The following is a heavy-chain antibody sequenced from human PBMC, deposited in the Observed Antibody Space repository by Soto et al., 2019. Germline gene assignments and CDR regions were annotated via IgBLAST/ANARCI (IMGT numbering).Heavy chain of an antibody. Sequence: PGGSLRLSCAASGFTFSSYGMHWVRQAPGKGLEWVAVIWYDGSNKYYADSVKGRFTISRDNSKNTLYLQMNSLRAEDTAVYYCAASLEIHGYYYGMDVWGQGTTVTV. CDR3: AASLEIHGYYYGMDV. J-gene: IGHJ6*02. V-gene: IGHV3-33*01. CDR1: GFTFSSYG. D-gene: IGHD3-16*02. CDR2: IWYDGSNK.